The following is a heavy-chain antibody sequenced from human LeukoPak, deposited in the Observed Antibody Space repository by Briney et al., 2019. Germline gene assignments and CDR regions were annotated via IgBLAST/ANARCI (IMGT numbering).Heavy chain of an antibody. CDR2: INPNSGGT. Sequence: ASVKVSCKASGYTFTGYYMHWVRQAPGQGLEWMGWINPNSGGTNYAQKFQGRVTMTRDTSISTAYMELSRLRSDDTAVYYCARVRIQLWLRAFFDYWGQGTLVTVSS. CDR3: ARVRIQLWLRAFFDY. D-gene: IGHD5-18*01. CDR1: GYTFTGYY. J-gene: IGHJ4*02. V-gene: IGHV1-2*02.